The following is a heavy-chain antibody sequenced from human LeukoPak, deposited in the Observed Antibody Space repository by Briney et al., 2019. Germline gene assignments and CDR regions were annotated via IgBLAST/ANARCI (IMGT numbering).Heavy chain of an antibody. J-gene: IGHJ6*02. CDR3: ARDISSSWYYYYYGMDV. CDR1: GGTFSSYA. Sequence: ASVKVSCKASGGTFSSYAISWVRQAPGQGLEWMGWISAYNGNTNYAQELQGRVTMTTDTSTSTAYMELRSLRSDDTAVYYCARDISSSWYYYYYGMDVWGQGTTVTVSS. D-gene: IGHD6-13*01. CDR2: ISAYNGNT. V-gene: IGHV1-18*01.